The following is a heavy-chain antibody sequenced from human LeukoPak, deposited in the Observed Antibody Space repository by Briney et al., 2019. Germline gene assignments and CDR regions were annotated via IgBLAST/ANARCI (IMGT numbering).Heavy chain of an antibody. CDR1: GGSISSYY. Sequence: SETLSLTCTVSGGSISSYYWSWIRQPPGKGLEWIGYIYYSGSTNYNPSLKSRVTISVDTSKNQFSLKLSSVTAADTAVYYCARPMTKGWYFDLWDRGTLVTVSS. CDR2: IYYSGST. D-gene: IGHD4-11*01. CDR3: ARPMTKGWYFDL. J-gene: IGHJ2*01. V-gene: IGHV4-59*08.